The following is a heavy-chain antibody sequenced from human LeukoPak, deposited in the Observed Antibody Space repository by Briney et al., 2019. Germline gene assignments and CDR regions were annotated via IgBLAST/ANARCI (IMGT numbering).Heavy chain of an antibody. CDR3: ARRVWFGPNWFDP. CDR1: GFTFSSYE. V-gene: IGHV3-48*03. CDR2: ISSSGSTI. Sequence: GGSLRLSCAASGFTFSSYEMNWVRQAPGKGLEWVSYISSSGSTIYYADSVKGRFTISRDNAKNSLYLQMNSLRAEDTAVYYCARRVWFGPNWFDPWGQGTLVTVSS. J-gene: IGHJ5*02. D-gene: IGHD3-10*01.